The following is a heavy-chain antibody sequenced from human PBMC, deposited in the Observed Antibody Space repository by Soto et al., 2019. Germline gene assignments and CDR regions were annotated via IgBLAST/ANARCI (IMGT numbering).Heavy chain of an antibody. CDR3: ARGGDYYYGSGRRKLDY. CDR1: GGSFSGYY. J-gene: IGHJ4*02. D-gene: IGHD3-10*01. CDR2: INHSGST. Sequence: QVQLQQWGAGLLKPSETLSLTCAVYGGSFSGYYWSWIRQPPGKGLEWIGEINHSGSTNYNPSLKSRVTISVDTSKNQFSLKLSSVTAADTAVYYWARGGDYYYGSGRRKLDYWGQGTLVTVSS. V-gene: IGHV4-34*01.